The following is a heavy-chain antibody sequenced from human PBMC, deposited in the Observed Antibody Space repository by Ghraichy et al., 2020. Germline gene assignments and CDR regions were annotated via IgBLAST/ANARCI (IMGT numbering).Heavy chain of an antibody. Sequence: GESLNISCRGSGYSFTTNWIGWVRQMPGKGLEWMGIIYPGDSDTKYSPSFQGQVTISADKSISTAYLQRSSLKASYTAMYYCARLINGQTFDYWGQGTLVTVSS. CDR2: IYPGDSDT. CDR3: ARLINGQTFDY. V-gene: IGHV5-51*01. J-gene: IGHJ4*02. CDR1: GYSFTTNW. D-gene: IGHD2-8*01.